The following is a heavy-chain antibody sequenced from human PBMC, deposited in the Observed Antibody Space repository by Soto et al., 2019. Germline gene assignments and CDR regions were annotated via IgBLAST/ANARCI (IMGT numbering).Heavy chain of an antibody. V-gene: IGHV4-31*03. CDR2: IYYSGST. D-gene: IGHD3-10*01. CDR3: ARLHVWFGRWGFDY. CDR1: GGSISSGGYY. J-gene: IGHJ4*02. Sequence: QVQLQESGPGLVKPSQTLSLTCTVSGGSISSGGYYWSWIRQHPGKGLEWIGYIYYSGSTYYNPSLQSRVTISVDTSKNQFSLKLSSVTAADTAVYYCARLHVWFGRWGFDYWGQGTLVTVSS.